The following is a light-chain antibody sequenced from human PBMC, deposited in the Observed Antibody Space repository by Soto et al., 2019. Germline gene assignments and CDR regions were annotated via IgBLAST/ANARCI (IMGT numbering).Light chain of an antibody. CDR3: QSYDSSLSGSNV. J-gene: IGLJ1*01. Sequence: QSVLTQPPSVSGVPGQRVTISCTGSSSNIGAGYDVHWYQQLPGTAPKLLIYGNGNRPSGVPDRFSGSKSGTSASLAITGLQAEDEADYYCQSYDSSLSGSNVFGTGTKLTVL. CDR1: SSNIGAGYD. CDR2: GNG. V-gene: IGLV1-40*01.